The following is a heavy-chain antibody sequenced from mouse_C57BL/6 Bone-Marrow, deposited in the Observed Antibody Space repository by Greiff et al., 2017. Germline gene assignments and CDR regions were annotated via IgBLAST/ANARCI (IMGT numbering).Heavy chain of an antibody. CDR3: ASDGYYWYFDV. CDR2: ISNGGGST. J-gene: IGHJ1*03. V-gene: IGHV5-12*01. D-gene: IGHD2-3*01. CDR1: GFTFSDYY. Sequence: EVMLVESGGGLVQPGGSLKLSCAASGFTFSDYYMYWVRQTPEKRLEWVAYISNGGGSTYYPDTVKGRFTISRDNAKNTLYLQMSRLKSEDTAMYDCASDGYYWYFDVWGTGTTVTVSS.